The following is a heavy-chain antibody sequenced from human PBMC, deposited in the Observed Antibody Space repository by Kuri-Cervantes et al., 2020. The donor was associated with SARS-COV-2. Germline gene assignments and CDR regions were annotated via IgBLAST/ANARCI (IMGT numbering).Heavy chain of an antibody. D-gene: IGHD6-19*01. J-gene: IGHJ3*02. CDR1: GFTVSSNY. CDR3: AKAMQWLVPWDAFDI. V-gene: IGHV3-9*01. Sequence: GGSLRLSCAASGFTVSSNYMSWVRQAPGKGLEWVPGISWNSGSIGYADSVKGRFTISRDNAKNSLYLQMNSLRAEDTALYYCAKAMQWLVPWDAFDILGQGTMVTVSS. CDR2: ISWNSGSI.